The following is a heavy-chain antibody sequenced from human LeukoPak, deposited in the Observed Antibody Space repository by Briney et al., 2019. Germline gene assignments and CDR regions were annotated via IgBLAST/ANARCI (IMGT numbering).Heavy chain of an antibody. CDR3: ARDSSSWRSFDC. D-gene: IGHD6-13*01. CDR1: GGSISNYY. CDR2: IYSSGST. Sequence: SETLSLTCTVSGGSISNYYWSWIRQPAGKGLEWIGRIYSSGSTNYNPSLKNRVTMSVDTSKNQFSLKLTSVTAADTAIYYCARDSSSWRSFDCWGQGMLVTVSS. V-gene: IGHV4-4*07. J-gene: IGHJ4*02.